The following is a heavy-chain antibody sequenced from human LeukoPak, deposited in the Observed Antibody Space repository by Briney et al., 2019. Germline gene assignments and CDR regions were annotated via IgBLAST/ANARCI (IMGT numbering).Heavy chain of an antibody. J-gene: IGHJ4*02. CDR2: INPSGGST. Sequence: ASVKVSCKASGYTFTIYYMHWVRQAPGQGLEWMGIINPSGGSTSYAQKFQGRVTMTRDMSTSTVYMELSSLRSEDTAVYYCAREHSSGWFPFDYWGQGTLVTVSS. D-gene: IGHD6-19*01. V-gene: IGHV1-46*01. CDR3: AREHSSGWFPFDY. CDR1: GYTFTIYY.